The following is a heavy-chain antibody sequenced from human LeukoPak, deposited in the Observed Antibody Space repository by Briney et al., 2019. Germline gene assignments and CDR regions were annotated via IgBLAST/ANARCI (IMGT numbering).Heavy chain of an antibody. CDR3: TGNYYGSGSYADFDY. V-gene: IGHV3-23*01. CDR2: ISGNGAST. D-gene: IGHD3-10*01. J-gene: IGHJ4*02. CDR1: GFTFSNYA. Sequence: GGSLRLSCAPSGFTFSNYALGWVRQAPGKELEWVSAISGNGASTYYADSVKGRFTISRDDSKNTAYLQMDSLKTEDTAVYYCTGNYYGSGSYADFDYWGQGTLVTVSS.